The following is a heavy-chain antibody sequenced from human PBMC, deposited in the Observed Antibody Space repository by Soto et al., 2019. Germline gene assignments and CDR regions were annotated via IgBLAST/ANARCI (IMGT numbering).Heavy chain of an antibody. CDR1: GYAFTSYT. V-gene: IGHV1-3*01. CDR3: ARDTGSGLRVEPGIFEY. D-gene: IGHD1-26*01. Sequence: QVQLVQSGAEWKKPGASVKVSCNPSGYAFTSYTMHWVRQAPGQGLEWMGWINADNGDSKYSQKFKGRVTITRETSASIAYMELSSLRSEDTAVYYCARDTGSGLRVEPGIFEYWGQGTLVTVSS. CDR2: INADNGDS. J-gene: IGHJ4*02.